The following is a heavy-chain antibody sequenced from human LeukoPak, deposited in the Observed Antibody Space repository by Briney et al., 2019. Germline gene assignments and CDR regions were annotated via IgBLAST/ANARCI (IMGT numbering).Heavy chain of an antibody. CDR3: ARGGAARPDY. V-gene: IGHV3-21*01. Sequence: GGSLRLSCAASGFSFSVSGMNWVRQAPGKGLEWVSYISSSSSNINYADSVRGRFTISRDNAKNSLYLHMDSLRVEDMAVCYCARGGAARPDYWVQGTLTTVSS. D-gene: IGHD6-6*01. CDR1: GFSFSVSG. CDR2: ISSSSSNI. J-gene: IGHJ4*02.